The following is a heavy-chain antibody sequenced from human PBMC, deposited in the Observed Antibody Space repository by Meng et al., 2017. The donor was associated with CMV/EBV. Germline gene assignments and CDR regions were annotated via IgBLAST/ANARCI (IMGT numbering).Heavy chain of an antibody. V-gene: IGHV4-34*01. D-gene: IGHD3-10*01. CDR1: GGSFSGYC. CDR3: ARGSYFPGGP. J-gene: IGHJ5*02. CDR2: INHSGST. Sequence: RTCAVDGGSFSGYCWGWIRQPPGKGLEWIGEINHSGSTNYNPSLKRRVTISVDTSKNQFSLKLSSVTAADTAVYYCARGSYFPGGPWGQGTLVTVSS.